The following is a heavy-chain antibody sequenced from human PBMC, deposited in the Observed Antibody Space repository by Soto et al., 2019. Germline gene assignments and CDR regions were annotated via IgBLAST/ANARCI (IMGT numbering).Heavy chain of an antibody. D-gene: IGHD3-3*01. CDR2: FDPEDGET. CDR1: GYTLTELS. J-gene: IGHJ4*02. CDR3: ATVAYNFWSGYFIGFDS. V-gene: IGHV1-24*01. Sequence: ASVKVSCKVSGYTLTELSMHWVRQAPGKGLEWMGGFDPEDGETIYAQKFQGRVTMTEDTSTDTAYMELSSLRSEDTAVYYCATVAYNFWSGYFIGFDSWGQGTMVTVYS.